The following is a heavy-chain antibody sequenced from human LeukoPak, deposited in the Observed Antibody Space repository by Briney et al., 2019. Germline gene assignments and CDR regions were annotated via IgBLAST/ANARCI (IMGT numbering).Heavy chain of an antibody. D-gene: IGHD5-12*01. Sequence: PGGSLRLSCAASGFTFSSYGMHWVRQAPGKGLEWVAVIWYDGSNKYYTDSVKGRFTISRDNSKNTLYLQMNSLRAEDTAVYYCARELYSGYVWHYYYGMDVWGQGTTVTVSS. CDR3: ARELYSGYVWHYYYGMDV. CDR1: GFTFSSYG. J-gene: IGHJ6*02. V-gene: IGHV3-33*01. CDR2: IWYDGSNK.